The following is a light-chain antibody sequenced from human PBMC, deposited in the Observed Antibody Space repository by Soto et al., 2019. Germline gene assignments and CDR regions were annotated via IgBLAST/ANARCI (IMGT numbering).Light chain of an antibody. J-gene: IGLJ1*01. CDR3: CSYTRSGTLI. CDR1: SSDVGGYNY. Sequence: HSVLTQPASVSGSPGQSSTISCTGTSSDVGGYNYVSWYQQHPGKAPKLMIYDVSNRPSGVSNRFSGTKSGNTASLTVSGLQAEDEADYYCCSYTRSGTLIFGTGTKVTVL. CDR2: DVS. V-gene: IGLV2-14*01.